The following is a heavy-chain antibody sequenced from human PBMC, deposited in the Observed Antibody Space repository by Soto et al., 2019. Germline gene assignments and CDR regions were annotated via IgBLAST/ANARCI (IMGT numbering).Heavy chain of an antibody. D-gene: IGHD3-22*01. CDR2: IYYDGST. J-gene: IGHJ4*02. CDR3: AREDSSGYLFDY. CDR1: GGPISIRSHY. Sequence: PSETLSLTCTVSGGPISIRSHYWGWIRQPPGKGLEWIATIYYDGSTNYNPSLKSRVTISVDTSKSRFSLKLSSVTAADAAVYYCAREDSSGYLFDYWGQGTLVT. V-gene: IGHV4-39*02.